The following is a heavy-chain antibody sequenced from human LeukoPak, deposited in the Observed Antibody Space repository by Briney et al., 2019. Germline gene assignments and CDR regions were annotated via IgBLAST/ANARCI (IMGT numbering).Heavy chain of an antibody. Sequence: SETLSLTCAVYGGSFSGYYWSWIRQPPGKGLEWIGEINHSGSTNYNPSLKSRVTISVDTSKNQFSLKLSSVTAADTAVYYCASSSQLYYDSSGYLYYWGQGTLVTVSS. J-gene: IGHJ4*02. CDR1: GGSFSGYY. D-gene: IGHD3-22*01. CDR2: INHSGST. V-gene: IGHV4-34*01. CDR3: ASSSQLYYDSSGYLYY.